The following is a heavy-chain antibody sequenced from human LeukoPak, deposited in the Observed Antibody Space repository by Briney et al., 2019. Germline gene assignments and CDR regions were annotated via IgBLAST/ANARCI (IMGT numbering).Heavy chain of an antibody. V-gene: IGHV3-23*01. Sequence: LTGGSLRLSCAASGFTLSSYAMSWVRQAPGKGLEWVSGISGSGGSTYYADSVKGRFTISRDNSKNTLYLQMNSLRAEDTAVYYCAKEAGYCSTTTCYVDYWGQGILVTVSS. CDR3: AKEAGYCSTTTCYVDY. D-gene: IGHD2-2*03. CDR1: GFTLSSYA. J-gene: IGHJ4*02. CDR2: ISGSGGST.